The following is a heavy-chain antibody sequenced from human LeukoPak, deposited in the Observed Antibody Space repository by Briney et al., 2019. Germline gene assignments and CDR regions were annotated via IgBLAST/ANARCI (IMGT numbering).Heavy chain of an antibody. V-gene: IGHV1-18*01. J-gene: IGHJ4*02. D-gene: IGHD5-18*01. CDR1: GYTFTSYG. CDR2: ISAYNGNT. CDR3: ARQVDTSMALPDY. Sequence: ASVKVSCKASGYTFTSYGISWVRQAPGQGLEWMGWISAYNGNTNSAQKVQGRVTLATDTSTSTAYMELRSLRSDDTAVYYCARQVDTSMALPDYWGQGTLVTVSS.